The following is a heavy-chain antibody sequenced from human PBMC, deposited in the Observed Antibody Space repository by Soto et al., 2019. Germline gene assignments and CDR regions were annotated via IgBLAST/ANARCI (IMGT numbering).Heavy chain of an antibody. CDR3: VKGNWAYSYNNWFDP. J-gene: IGHJ5*02. CDR2: LSGDGRST. V-gene: IGHV3-64D*06. Sequence: PGGSLRLSCSASGFTFRSYAIHWVRQAPGKGLEYVSALSGDGRSTYYADSVTGRFTVFRDNSKNTLFLQMSSLRVEDTAVYYCVKGNWAYSYNNWFDPWGQGTLVTVSS. D-gene: IGHD5-18*01. CDR1: GFTFRSYA.